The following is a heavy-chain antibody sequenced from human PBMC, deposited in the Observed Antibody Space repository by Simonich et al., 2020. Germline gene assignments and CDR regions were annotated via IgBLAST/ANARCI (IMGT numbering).Heavy chain of an antibody. V-gene: IGHV3-30*07. CDR2: ISDDGSNK. D-gene: IGHD6-6*01. Sequence: GGGVVQPGRSLRLSCAASGFTFSSYAMHWVRQAPGKGLEWVAVISDDGSNKYYADSGKGRFTISRDNSKNTLYLQMNSLRAEDTAVYYCARDLGSSYYFDYWGQGTLVTVSS. CDR3: ARDLGSSYYFDY. J-gene: IGHJ4*02. CDR1: GFTFSSYA.